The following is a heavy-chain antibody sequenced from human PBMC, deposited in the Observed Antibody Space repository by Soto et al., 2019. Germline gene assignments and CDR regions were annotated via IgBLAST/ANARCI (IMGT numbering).Heavy chain of an antibody. CDR3: ARHGGTSGWYPRIYYYSMNV. CDR1: GDSITSSGSY. D-gene: IGHD6-19*01. Sequence: QLQLQESGPGLVKPSETLSLTCTVSGDSITSSGSYWGWIRQPPGKGLEWIGSIYYNGSTYYNPSLKSRVTISVDTSKNHLSLKLTSMTAADTAMYYCARHGGTSGWYPRIYYYSMNVWGQGTTVTVSS. CDR2: IYYNGST. V-gene: IGHV4-39*01. J-gene: IGHJ6*02.